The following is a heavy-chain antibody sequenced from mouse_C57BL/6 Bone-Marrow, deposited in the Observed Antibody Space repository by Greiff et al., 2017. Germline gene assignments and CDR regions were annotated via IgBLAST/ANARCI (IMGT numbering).Heavy chain of an antibody. CDR3: ANEYGIDY. V-gene: IGHV1-59*01. J-gene: IGHJ2*01. CDR2: IYPSDSYT. Sequence: VQLQQPGAELVRPGTSVKLSCKASGYTFTSYWMHWVKQRPGQGLEWIGVIYPSDSYTNYNQKFKGKATLTVDTSSSTAYMQLSSLTSEDSAVYYCANEYGIDYWGQGTTLTVSS. D-gene: IGHD1-1*01. CDR1: GYTFTSYW.